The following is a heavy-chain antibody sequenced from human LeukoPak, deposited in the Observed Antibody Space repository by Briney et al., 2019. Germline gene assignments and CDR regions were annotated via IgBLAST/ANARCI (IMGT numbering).Heavy chain of an antibody. CDR1: GFTFTSSA. Sequence: SVKVSCKASGFTFTSSAVQWVRQARGQRLEWIGWIVVGSGNTNYAQKFQERVTITRDMSTSTAYMELSSLRSEDTAVYHCAADQRGAQGPFANYWGQGTLVTVSS. CDR3: AADQRGAQGPFANY. J-gene: IGHJ4*02. CDR2: IVVGSGNT. V-gene: IGHV1-58*01. D-gene: IGHD3-9*01.